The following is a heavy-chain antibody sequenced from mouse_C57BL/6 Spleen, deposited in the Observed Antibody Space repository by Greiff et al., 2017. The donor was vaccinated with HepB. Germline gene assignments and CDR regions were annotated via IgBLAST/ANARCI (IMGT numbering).Heavy chain of an antibody. D-gene: IGHD1-1*01. Sequence: QVQLQQPGAELVKPGASVKLSCKASGYTFTSYWMQWVKQRPGQGLEWIGEIDPSDSYTNYNQKFKGKATLTVDKSSSTAYMQLSSLTSEDSAVYYCARVHYGSSYRYFDVWGTGTTVTVSS. CDR1: GYTFTSYW. J-gene: IGHJ1*03. V-gene: IGHV1-50*01. CDR3: ARVHYGSSYRYFDV. CDR2: IDPSDSYT.